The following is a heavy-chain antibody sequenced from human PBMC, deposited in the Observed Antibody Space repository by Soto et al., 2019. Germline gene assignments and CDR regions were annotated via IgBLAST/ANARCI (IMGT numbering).Heavy chain of an antibody. D-gene: IGHD2-2*01. CDR1: GYTFTSYY. CDR2: INPSGGST. Sequence: GASVKVSCKASGYTFTSYYMHWVRQAPGQGLGWMGIINPSGGSTSYAQKFQGRVTMTRDTSTSTVYMELSSLRSEDTAVYYCARWTALLSSTSIHDAFDIWGQGTMVTVSS. V-gene: IGHV1-46*03. J-gene: IGHJ3*02. CDR3: ARWTALLSSTSIHDAFDI.